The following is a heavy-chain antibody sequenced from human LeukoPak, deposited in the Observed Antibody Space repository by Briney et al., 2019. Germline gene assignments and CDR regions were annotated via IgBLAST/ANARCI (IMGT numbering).Heavy chain of an antibody. CDR1: GGSISSSSYY. CDR3: ARGFIYGGDYLSLGY. D-gene: IGHD4-17*01. CDR2: IYYSGST. J-gene: IGHJ4*02. Sequence: SETLSLTCTVSGGSISSSSYYWSWIRQPPGKGLEWIGYIYYSGSTNYNPSLKSRVTISVDTSKNQFSLKLSSVTAADTAVYYCARGFIYGGDYLSLGYWGQGTLVTVSS. V-gene: IGHV4-61*01.